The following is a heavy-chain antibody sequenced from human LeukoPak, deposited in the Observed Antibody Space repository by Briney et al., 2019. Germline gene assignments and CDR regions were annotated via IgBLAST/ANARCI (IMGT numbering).Heavy chain of an antibody. CDR1: GFTFSNCR. CDR3: ARDGIVATITGGGWFDP. J-gene: IGHJ5*02. D-gene: IGHD5-12*01. V-gene: IGHV3-48*04. CDR2: ITQTGGTI. Sequence: GGSLRLSCAASGFTFSNCRMSWVRQTPGKGLEWLSYITQTGGTIYYADSVKGRFTISRDNAKNSLYLQINSLRAEDTAIYYCARDGIVATITGGGWFDPWGQGTLVTVSS.